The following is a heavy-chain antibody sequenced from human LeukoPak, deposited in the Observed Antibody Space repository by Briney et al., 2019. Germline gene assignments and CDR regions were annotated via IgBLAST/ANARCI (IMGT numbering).Heavy chain of an antibody. CDR3: ARTYSTSTAYDAFDI. D-gene: IGHD6-6*01. V-gene: IGHV4-38-2*02. CDR2: IYHSGNT. Sequence: SETLSLTCSVSGYSISSGYYWGWLRQPPGKGLEWIGSIYHSGNTYYNPSLKSRVTISVDTSKNQFSLNLSSVTAADTAVYYCARTYSTSTAYDAFDIWGQGTMVTVSS. J-gene: IGHJ3*02. CDR1: GYSISSGYY.